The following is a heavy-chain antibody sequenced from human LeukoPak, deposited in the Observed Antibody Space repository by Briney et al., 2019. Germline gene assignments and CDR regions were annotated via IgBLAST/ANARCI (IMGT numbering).Heavy chain of an antibody. CDR1: GFTSSSYA. CDR2: VDGGGGGT. V-gene: IGHV3-23*01. D-gene: IGHD6-13*01. Sequence: GGSLRLSCAASGFTSSSYAMTWVRQAPGRGLEWVSSVDGGGGGTYYADSVKGRFTISRDNSKDTLYLQMNGLRAEDTAVYFCAKQSAGSAAWYSLHYDFWGQGTLVTVSS. CDR3: AKQSAGSAAWYSLHYDF. J-gene: IGHJ4*02.